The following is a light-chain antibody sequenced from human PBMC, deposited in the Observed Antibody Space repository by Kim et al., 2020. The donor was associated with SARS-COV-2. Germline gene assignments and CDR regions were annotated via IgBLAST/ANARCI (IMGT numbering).Light chain of an antibody. CDR2: TDN. CDR3: AAWDDSLNGLV. Sequence: GQRVTISCSGSSSNIGINTVNWYQQVPGTAPKLLIATDNQRPSGVPDRFSASKSGTSASLAISGLQSEDEADYYCAAWDDSLNGLVFGVGTQLTVL. V-gene: IGLV1-44*01. J-gene: IGLJ3*02. CDR1: SSNIGINT.